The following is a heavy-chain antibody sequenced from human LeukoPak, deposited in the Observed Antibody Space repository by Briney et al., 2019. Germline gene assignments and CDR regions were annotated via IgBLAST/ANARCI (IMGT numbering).Heavy chain of an antibody. CDR1: GFTFSSYA. V-gene: IGHV3-23*01. CDR3: AKIYPPRPVRPRTNWFDP. CDR2: ISGSGGST. D-gene: IGHD3-10*01. Sequence: GGSLRLSCAAPGFTFSSYAMGWVRQAPGKGLEWVSAISGSGGSTYYADSVKDRFTISRDNSKNTLYLQMNSLRAEDTAVYYCAKIYPPRPVRPRTNWFDPWGQGTLVTVSS. J-gene: IGHJ5*02.